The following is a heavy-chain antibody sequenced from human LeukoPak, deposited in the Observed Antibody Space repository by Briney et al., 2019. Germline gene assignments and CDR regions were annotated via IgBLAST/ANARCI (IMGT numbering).Heavy chain of an antibody. D-gene: IGHD6-19*01. V-gene: IGHV3-73*01. CDR2: ITTKASNYAT. CDR1: GFTLSGSD. J-gene: IGHJ4*02. CDR3: TTYRSGHY. Sequence: GGSLRLSCEASGFTLSGSDIHWVRQASGKGLEWVGRITTKASNYATAYGASVKGRFTISRDDSENTAYLQMISLKTEDTAVYYCTTYRSGHYWGQGTLVTVSS.